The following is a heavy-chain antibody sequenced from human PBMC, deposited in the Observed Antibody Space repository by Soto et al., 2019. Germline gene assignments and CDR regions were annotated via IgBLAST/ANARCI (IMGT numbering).Heavy chain of an antibody. D-gene: IGHD2-21*02. CDR2: IIPILGIA. J-gene: IGHJ6*02. Sequence: ASVKVSCKASGGTFSSYTISWVRQAPGQGLEWMGRIIPILGIANYAQKFQGRVTITADKSTSTAYMELSSLRSEDTAVYYCARDPPYCGGDCYLDVWGQGTTVTVSS. CDR1: GGTFSSYT. V-gene: IGHV1-69*04. CDR3: ARDPPYCGGDCYLDV.